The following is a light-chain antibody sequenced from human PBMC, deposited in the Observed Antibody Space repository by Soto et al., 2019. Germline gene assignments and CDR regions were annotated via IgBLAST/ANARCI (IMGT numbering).Light chain of an antibody. CDR3: QQYNSYST. J-gene: IGKJ2*01. V-gene: IGKV1-5*03. CDR2: KAS. Sequence: DIPITQSPSTLSASVGDRVTITCRASQSISSWLAWYQQKPGKAPKLLIYKASSLERGVPSRFSGSGSGTEFTLTISSLQPDDFATYDCQQYNSYSTFGQGTKLEIK. CDR1: QSISSW.